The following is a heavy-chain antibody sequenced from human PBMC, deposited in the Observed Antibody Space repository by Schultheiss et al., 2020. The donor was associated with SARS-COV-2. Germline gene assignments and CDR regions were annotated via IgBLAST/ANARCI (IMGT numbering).Heavy chain of an antibody. Sequence: SETLSLTCTVSGGSISSYYWSWIRQPPGKGLEWIGYIYYSGSTNYNPSLKSRVTISVDTSKNQFSLKLSSVTAADTAVYYCAREAYYYDSSGYYYKIFDYWGQGTLVTVSS. CDR3: AREAYYYDSSGYYYKIFDY. D-gene: IGHD3-22*01. CDR2: IYYSGST. J-gene: IGHJ4*02. V-gene: IGHV4-59*01. CDR1: GGSISSYY.